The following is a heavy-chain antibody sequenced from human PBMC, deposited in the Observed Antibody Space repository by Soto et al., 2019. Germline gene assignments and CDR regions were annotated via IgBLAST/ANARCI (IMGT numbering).Heavy chain of an antibody. J-gene: IGHJ4*02. D-gene: IGHD3-9*01. CDR3: ALMYYDHLTGYSQGYFDY. CDR2: IYYRGST. CDR1: GVSITSSNW. V-gene: IGHV4-4*02. Sequence: PSETLSLTCAVSGVSITSSNWWSWVRQTPGKGLEWIGEIYYRGSTDYNPSLESRVTISVDKSKNQFSLKLNSVTAADTAVYYCALMYYDHLTGYSQGYFDYWGQGILVTVS.